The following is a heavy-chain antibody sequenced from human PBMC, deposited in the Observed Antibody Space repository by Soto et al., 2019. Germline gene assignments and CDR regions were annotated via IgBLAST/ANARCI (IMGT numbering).Heavy chain of an antibody. Sequence: GESLKISCKGSGYSFTSYWIGWVRQMPGKGLEWMGIIYPGDSDTRYSPSFQGQVTISADKSISTAYLQWSSLKASDSAVYYCARLQSRSQSDSGKMNYYHFYGMDVWGQGTTVTVSS. CDR3: ARLQSRSQSDSGKMNYYHFYGMDV. CDR1: GYSFTSYW. D-gene: IGHD3-10*01. CDR2: IYPGDSDT. J-gene: IGHJ6*02. V-gene: IGHV5-51*01.